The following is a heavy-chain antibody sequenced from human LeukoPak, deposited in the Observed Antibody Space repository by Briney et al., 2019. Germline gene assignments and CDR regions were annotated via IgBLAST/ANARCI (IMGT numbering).Heavy chain of an antibody. Sequence: SKTLSLTCTVSGYSISGGYYWDWIRQPPGKGLEWIGSIYHSGSTYYNPSLKSRVTISVDTSKNQFSLKLSSLTAADTAVYYCARRIAAHLDYWGQGTLVTVSS. CDR2: IYHSGST. CDR3: ARRIAAHLDY. D-gene: IGHD2-21*01. J-gene: IGHJ4*02. V-gene: IGHV4-38-2*02. CDR1: GYSISGGYY.